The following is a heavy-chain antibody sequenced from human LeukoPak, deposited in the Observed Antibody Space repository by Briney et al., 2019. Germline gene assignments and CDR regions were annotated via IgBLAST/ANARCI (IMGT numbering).Heavy chain of an antibody. V-gene: IGHV4-39*01. CDR3: ARGPSLYYFDY. D-gene: IGHD2/OR15-2a*01. J-gene: IGHJ4*02. CDR2: IYHSGNT. CDR1: GGSISSSDYY. Sequence: PSETLSLTCTVFGGSISSSDYYCGWIRQPPGKGLEWIGSIYHSGNTYYNPSLKSRVTISVDTSKNQFSLKLTSVTAADTAVYFCARGPSLYYFDYWGQGTLVTVSS.